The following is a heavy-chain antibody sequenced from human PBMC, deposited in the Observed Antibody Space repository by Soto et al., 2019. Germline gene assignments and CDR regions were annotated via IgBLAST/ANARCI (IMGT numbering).Heavy chain of an antibody. CDR2: IRSDGGEI. CDR1: GFSFGTYW. Sequence: GGSLRLSCVGSGFSFGTYWMGWVRQTPSNRLEWVANIRSDGGEITYADSVKGRFTVSRDNAKNSLYLQMYSLRVEDTAVYYCAAWPLSSWFDYWGLGTVVTVSS. J-gene: IGHJ5*01. CDR3: AAWPLSSWFDY. D-gene: IGHD6-13*01. V-gene: IGHV3-7*03.